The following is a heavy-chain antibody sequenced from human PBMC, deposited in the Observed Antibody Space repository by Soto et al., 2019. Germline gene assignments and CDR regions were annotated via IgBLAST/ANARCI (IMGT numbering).Heavy chain of an antibody. D-gene: IGHD3-22*01. Sequence: QVQLVESGGGAAQPGTSLTLSCAASGFSFGAYGMHWVRQAPGKGLEWVAVVSADGNRQLYADSVRGRFTVSRDNSKNPLHLQMNSLRSDDTAMYYCAKVSVGYLDPKLGLAEAYWGQGARVTVSS. CDR2: VSADGNRQ. J-gene: IGHJ4*02. CDR1: GFSFGAYG. CDR3: AKVSVGYLDPKLGLAEAY. V-gene: IGHV3-30*18.